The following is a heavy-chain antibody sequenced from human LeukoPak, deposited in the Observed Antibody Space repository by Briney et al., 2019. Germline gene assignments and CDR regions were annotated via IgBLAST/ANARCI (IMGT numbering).Heavy chain of an antibody. CDR2: IRSTANGYAT. D-gene: IGHD3-10*01. CDR1: GFTFSGSA. Sequence: GGSLRLSCAVSGFTFSGSALHWVRQASGKGLEWVGRIRSTANGYATAYAASVKGRFTISRGDSRNTAYLQMDSLKTEDTAVYYCTGNYYGSGSYADFDYWGQGTLVTVSS. V-gene: IGHV3-73*01. CDR3: TGNYYGSGSYADFDY. J-gene: IGHJ4*02.